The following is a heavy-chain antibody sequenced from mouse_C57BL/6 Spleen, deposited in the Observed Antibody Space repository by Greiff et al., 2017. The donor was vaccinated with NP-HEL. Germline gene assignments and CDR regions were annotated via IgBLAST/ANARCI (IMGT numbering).Heavy chain of an antibody. V-gene: IGHV5-4*01. CDR1: GFTFSSYA. D-gene: IGHD2-3*01. CDR2: ISDGGSYT. CDR3: AREGGIYDGYYVFAY. Sequence: EVNVVESGGGLVKPGGSLKLSCAASGFTFSSYAMSWVRQTPEKRLEWVATISDGGSYTYYPDNVKGRFTIARDNAKNNLCLQMSHLKSEDTAMYYCAREGGIYDGYYVFAYWGQGTLVTVSA. J-gene: IGHJ3*01.